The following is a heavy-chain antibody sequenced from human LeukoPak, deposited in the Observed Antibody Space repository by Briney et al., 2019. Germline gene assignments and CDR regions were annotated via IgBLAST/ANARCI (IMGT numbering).Heavy chain of an antibody. V-gene: IGHV4-4*07. CDR2: IHTSGST. D-gene: IGHD5-18*01. J-gene: IGHJ4*02. CDR3: ARVTGWEGTAMVDY. Sequence: SETLSLTCTVSGDSVTNYYWSWIRQPAGKGLEWIGRIHTSGSTNYNPSLKSRVTMSVDMSKNQFSLKLSSVTAADTAVYYCARVTGWEGTAMVDYWGQGTLVTVSS. CDR1: GDSVTNYY.